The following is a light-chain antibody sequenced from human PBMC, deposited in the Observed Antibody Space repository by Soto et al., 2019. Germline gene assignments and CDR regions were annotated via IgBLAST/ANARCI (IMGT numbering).Light chain of an antibody. CDR2: DAS. CDR3: QQYKTYTT. V-gene: IGKV1-5*01. CDR1: QSISTR. J-gene: IGKJ2*01. Sequence: DIQMTQSPSTLSASVGDRVTITCRASQSISTRLVWYQQKPGKAPKVLIYDASSLQSGVPSRFSGHGSGTDFTLTISSLQPDDSALYYCQQYKTYTTFGQGTKLEIK.